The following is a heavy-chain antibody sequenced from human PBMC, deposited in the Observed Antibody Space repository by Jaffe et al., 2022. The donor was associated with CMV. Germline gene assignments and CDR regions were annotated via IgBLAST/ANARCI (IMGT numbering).Heavy chain of an antibody. CDR1: GFTFSSYA. V-gene: IGHV3-23*04. D-gene: IGHD2-8*01. CDR3: AKHSSTYGYYYYYMDV. CDR2: ISGSGGST. Sequence: EVQLVESGGGLVQPGGSLRLSCAASGFTFSSYAMSWVRQAPGKGLEWVSAISGSGGSTYYADSVKGRFTISRDNSKNTLYLQMNSLRAEDTAVYYCAKHSSTYGYYYYYMDVWGKGTTVTVSS. J-gene: IGHJ6*03.